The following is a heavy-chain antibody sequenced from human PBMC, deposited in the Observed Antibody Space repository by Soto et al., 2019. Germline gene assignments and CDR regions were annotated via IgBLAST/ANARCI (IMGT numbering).Heavy chain of an antibody. CDR3: AREDRYSPDY. V-gene: IGHV4-31*03. D-gene: IGHD3-16*02. CDR2: IYYSGST. CDR1: GGSISSGGYY. Sequence: SETLSLTCTVSGGSISSGGYYWSWIRQHPGKGLEWIGYIYYSGSTYYNPSLKSRVTISVDTSKNQFSLKLSSVTAADTAVYYCAREDRYSPDYWGQGTLVTVSS. J-gene: IGHJ4*02.